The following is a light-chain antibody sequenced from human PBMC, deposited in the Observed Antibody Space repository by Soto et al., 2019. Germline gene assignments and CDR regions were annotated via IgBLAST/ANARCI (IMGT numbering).Light chain of an antibody. CDR1: QSVSSN. CDR3: QQYNNWPPYT. Sequence: EIVMTQSPATLSVSPGERATLSCRASQSVSSNLAWYQQKPGQAPRLIIYGASTRATGIPARFSGSGSKTEFTLTISSLQSEDFAVYYCQQYNNWPPYTFGQGTKLEIK. V-gene: IGKV3-15*01. J-gene: IGKJ2*01. CDR2: GAS.